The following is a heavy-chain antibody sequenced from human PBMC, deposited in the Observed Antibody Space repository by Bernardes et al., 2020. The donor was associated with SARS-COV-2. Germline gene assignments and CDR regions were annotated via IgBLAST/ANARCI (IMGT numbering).Heavy chain of an antibody. J-gene: IGHJ6*02. Sequence: SENLSLTCAVYGGSFSGYYWSWIRQPPGKGLEWIGEINHSGSTNYNPSLKSRVTISVDTSKNQFSLKLSSVTAADTAVYYCARGLLYYDSSTTLYYYYGMDVWGHGTTVTVAS. CDR1: GGSFSGYY. CDR3: ARGLLYYDSSTTLYYYYGMDV. V-gene: IGHV4-34*01. D-gene: IGHD3-22*01. CDR2: INHSGST.